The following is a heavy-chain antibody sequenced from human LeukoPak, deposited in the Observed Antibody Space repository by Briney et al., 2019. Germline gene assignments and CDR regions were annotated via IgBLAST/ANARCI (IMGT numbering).Heavy chain of an antibody. Sequence: GGSLRLSCAASGFTFRSYSMNWVRQPLGKGLEWVSSVSSRSTYIYYADSVRGRFTISRDDAKSSLYLQMNSLRAEDTAVYYCVREGDTAMITPHFDYWCQGTLVTVSS. V-gene: IGHV3-21*01. D-gene: IGHD5-18*01. CDR1: GFTFRSYS. J-gene: IGHJ4*02. CDR3: VREGDTAMITPHFDY. CDR2: VSSRSTYI.